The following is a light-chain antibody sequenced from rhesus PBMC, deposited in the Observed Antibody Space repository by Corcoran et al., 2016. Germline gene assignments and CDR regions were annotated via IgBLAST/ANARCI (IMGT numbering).Light chain of an antibody. CDR1: QGIGSS. V-gene: IGKV1-28*02. CDR3: QQRKSYPLT. J-gene: IGKJ4*01. Sequence: DIQMTQSPSSLSASVGDTVTITCRASQGIGSSLNGFHQKTGKTPKLLIYEASNLQSGVPSRFSGSGSGTYFTLTINSLQPEAFAVYYCQQRKSYPLTFGGGTKVEIK. CDR2: EAS.